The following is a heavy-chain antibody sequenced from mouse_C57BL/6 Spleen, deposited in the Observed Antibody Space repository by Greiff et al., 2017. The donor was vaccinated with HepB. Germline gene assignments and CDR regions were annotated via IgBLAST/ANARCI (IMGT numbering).Heavy chain of an antibody. J-gene: IGHJ3*01. Sequence: DVKLVESGGGLVQPGGSLKLSCAASGFTFSDYGMAWVRQAPRKGPEWVAFISNLAYSIYYADTVTGRFTISRENAKNTLYLEMSSLRSEDTAMYYCARSYDYDTWFAYWGQGTLVTVSA. CDR1: GFTFSDYG. V-gene: IGHV5-15*01. D-gene: IGHD2-4*01. CDR2: ISNLAYSI. CDR3: ARSYDYDTWFAY.